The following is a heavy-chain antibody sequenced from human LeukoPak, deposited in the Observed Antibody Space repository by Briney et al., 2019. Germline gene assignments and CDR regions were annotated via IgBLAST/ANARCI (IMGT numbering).Heavy chain of an antibody. CDR2: IIPIFGTA. CDR3: ARGRPTTSIAAAGVNGFDP. V-gene: IGHV1-69*06. CDR1: GGTFSSYA. Sequence: ASVKVSCKASGGTFSSYAISWVRQAPGQGLEWMGGIIPIFGTANYAQKFQGRVTITADKSTSTAYMELSSLRSEDTAVYYCARGRPTTSIAAAGVNGFDPWGQGTLVTVSS. D-gene: IGHD6-13*01. J-gene: IGHJ5*02.